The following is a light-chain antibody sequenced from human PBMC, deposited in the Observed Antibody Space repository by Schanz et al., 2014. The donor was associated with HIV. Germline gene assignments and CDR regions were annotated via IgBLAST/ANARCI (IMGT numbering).Light chain of an antibody. Sequence: QSALTQPASVSGSPGQSITISCTGTSSDVGGYNYVSWYQQHPGKAPKLMIYDVSKRPSGVPDRFSGSKSGNTASLTISGLQAEDEADYYCSSFAGNNKLLFGGGTKLTVL. V-gene: IGLV2-8*01. J-gene: IGLJ2*01. CDR3: SSFAGNNKLL. CDR1: SSDVGGYNY. CDR2: DVS.